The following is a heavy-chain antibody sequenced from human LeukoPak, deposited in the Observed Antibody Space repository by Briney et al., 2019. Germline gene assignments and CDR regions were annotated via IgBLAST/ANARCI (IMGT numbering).Heavy chain of an antibody. CDR2: IYHSGST. CDR3: AKDLPRRAAGTGFDY. Sequence: PSETLSLTCAVSAGSIKSNNWWSWVRQPPGKGLEWIGEIYHSGSTNYNPSLESRVTVSVDKSKNQFSLKLSSVTAADTAVYYCAKDLPRRAAGTGFDYWGQGTLVTVSS. J-gene: IGHJ4*02. D-gene: IGHD6-19*01. CDR1: AGSIKSNNW. V-gene: IGHV4-4*02.